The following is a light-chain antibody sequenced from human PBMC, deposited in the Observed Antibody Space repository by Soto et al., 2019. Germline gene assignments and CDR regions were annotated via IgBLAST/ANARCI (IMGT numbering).Light chain of an antibody. CDR3: QQYNNWPRT. J-gene: IGKJ1*01. V-gene: IGKV3-15*01. CDR1: QSVSSN. Sequence: ERVMTQSPATLSVSPGERATLSCRASQSVSSNLAWYQQKPGQAPRLLIYGASTRATGVPARFSGSVSGTEFTLTISSLQSEDFAIYYCQQYNNWPRTFGQGTKVEIK. CDR2: GAS.